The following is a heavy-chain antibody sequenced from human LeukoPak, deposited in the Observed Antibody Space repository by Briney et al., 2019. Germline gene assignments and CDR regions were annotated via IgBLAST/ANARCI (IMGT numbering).Heavy chain of an antibody. V-gene: IGHV1-69*13. D-gene: IGHD6-19*01. CDR1: GGTFSSYA. J-gene: IGHJ6*02. CDR2: IIPIFGTA. Sequence: EASVKVTCKASGGTFSSYAISWVRQAPGQGLEWMGGIIPIFGTANYAQKFQGRVTITADESTSTAYMELSSLRSEDTAVYYCARGGSGWYKGYYYYYGMDVWGQGTTVTVSS. CDR3: ARGGSGWYKGYYYYYGMDV.